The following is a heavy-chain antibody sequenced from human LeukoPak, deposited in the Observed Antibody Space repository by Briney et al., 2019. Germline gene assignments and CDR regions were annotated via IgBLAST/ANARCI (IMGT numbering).Heavy chain of an antibody. V-gene: IGHV3-33*06. Sequence: WRSLRLSCAASGFTFSSYGMHWVRQAPGKGLERVAVIWYDGSNNYYAGSVKGRFTISRDNSKTALYLQMNSLRAEDTAVYYCAKDRSYDFLGYWGQGTLVTVAS. CDR1: GFTFSSYG. CDR3: AKDRSYDFLGY. J-gene: IGHJ4*02. CDR2: IWYDGSNN. D-gene: IGHD3-3*01.